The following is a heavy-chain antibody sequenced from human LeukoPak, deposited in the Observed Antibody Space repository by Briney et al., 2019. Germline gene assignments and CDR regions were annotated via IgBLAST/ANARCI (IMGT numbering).Heavy chain of an antibody. CDR3: ARTPTYYYGSGSAY. J-gene: IGHJ4*02. Sequence: PGGSLRLSCAASGFTVSSNYMSWVRRAPGKGLEWVSVIYSGGSTYYADSVKGRFTISRDNSKNTLYLQMNSLRAEDTAVYYCARTPTYYYGSGSAYWGQGTLVTVSS. V-gene: IGHV3-66*01. CDR1: GFTVSSNY. D-gene: IGHD3-10*01. CDR2: IYSGGST.